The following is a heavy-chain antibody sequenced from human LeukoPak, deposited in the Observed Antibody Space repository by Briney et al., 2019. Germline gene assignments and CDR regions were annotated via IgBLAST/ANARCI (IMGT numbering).Heavy chain of an antibody. V-gene: IGHV3-30-3*01. CDR2: ISKDGSSK. CDR3: ARGMTASLRANAGFDI. D-gene: IGHD2-21*02. Sequence: PGGSLRLSCAASGFSLSTYAMHWVRQAPGKGLEWVAVISKDGSSKFYADSVKGRFTISRDNSKNTLYLQMNSLRAEDTAVYYCARGMTASLRANAGFDIWGQGTTVAVSS. CDR1: GFSLSTYA. J-gene: IGHJ3*02.